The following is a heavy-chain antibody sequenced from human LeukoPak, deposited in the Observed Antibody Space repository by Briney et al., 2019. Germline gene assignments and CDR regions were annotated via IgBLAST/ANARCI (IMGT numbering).Heavy chain of an antibody. CDR2: ISGSGGST. J-gene: IGHJ4*02. CDR1: GFTFSSYA. Sequence: PGGSLRLSCAASGFTFSSYAMSWVRQAPGKGLEWVSAISGSGGSTYYADSVKGRFTISRDNSKNTLYLQMNSLRAEDTAVYYCARDGGISYYDFWSGYYSYFDYWGQGTLVTVSS. CDR3: ARDGGISYYDFWSGYYSYFDY. D-gene: IGHD3-3*01. V-gene: IGHV3-23*01.